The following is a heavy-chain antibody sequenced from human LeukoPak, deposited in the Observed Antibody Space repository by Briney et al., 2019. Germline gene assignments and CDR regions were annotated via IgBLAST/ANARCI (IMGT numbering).Heavy chain of an antibody. D-gene: IGHD5-18*01. CDR1: GGSITNYY. CDR3: ARGSAPVTTYRGGNWFDP. V-gene: IGHV4-59*01. Sequence: SETLSPTCAVSGGSITNYYWSWIRQPPGKGLEWIGYICHSGTTNYNPSLKGRVTISVDMSKNQFSLKLRSVTAADTAVYYCARGSAPVTTYRGGNWFDPWGQGTLVTISS. CDR2: ICHSGTT. J-gene: IGHJ5*02.